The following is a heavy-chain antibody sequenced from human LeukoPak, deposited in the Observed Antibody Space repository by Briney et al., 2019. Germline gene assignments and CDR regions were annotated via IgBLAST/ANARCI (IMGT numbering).Heavy chain of an antibody. CDR1: GYSFTNYG. D-gene: IGHD3-9*01. Sequence: ASVKVSCKTSGYSFTNYGLTWVRQAPGQGLEWMGWINPNSGGTNYAQKFQGRVTMTRDTSISTAYMELSRLRSDDTAVYYCARDYDILTPPGYWGQGTLVTVSS. V-gene: IGHV1-2*02. J-gene: IGHJ4*02. CDR3: ARDYDILTPPGY. CDR2: INPNSGGT.